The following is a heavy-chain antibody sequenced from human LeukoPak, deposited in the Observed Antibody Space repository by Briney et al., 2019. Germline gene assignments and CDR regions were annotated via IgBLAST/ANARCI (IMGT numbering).Heavy chain of an antibody. J-gene: IGHJ1*01. CDR1: GYTFTSYG. V-gene: IGHV1-18*01. CDR3: ARAAYVYDSSGYYVVEYFQH. D-gene: IGHD3-22*01. Sequence: GASVKVSCKASGYTFTSYGISWVRQAPGQGLEWMGWISAYNGNTNYAQKLQGRVTITTDPSTSTAYMELRSLRSDDTAVYYCARAAYVYDSSGYYVVEYFQHWGQGTLVTVSS. CDR2: ISAYNGNT.